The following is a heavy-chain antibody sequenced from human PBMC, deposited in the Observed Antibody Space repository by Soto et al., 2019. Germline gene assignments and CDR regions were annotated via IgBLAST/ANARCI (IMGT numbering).Heavy chain of an antibody. J-gene: IGHJ5*02. Sequence: GGSLRLSCAASGFTFSSYAMSWVRQAPGKGLEWVSAISGSGGSTYYADSVKGRFTISRDNAKNSLYLQMNSLRAEDTAVYYCARGVWDSSGYYSNSWFDPWGQGTLVTVSS. CDR1: GFTFSSYA. CDR2: ISGSGGST. V-gene: IGHV3-23*01. CDR3: ARGVWDSSGYYSNSWFDP. D-gene: IGHD3-22*01.